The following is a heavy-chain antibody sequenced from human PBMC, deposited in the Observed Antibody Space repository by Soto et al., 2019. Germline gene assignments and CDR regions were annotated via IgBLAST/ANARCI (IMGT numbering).Heavy chain of an antibody. Sequence: QVQLVESGGGVVQPGRSLRLSCAASGFTFSSYAMHWVRQAPGKGLEWVAVISYDGSNKYYVDSVKGRFTISRDNSKNTLYLQMNSLRAEDTAVYYCARDPYYDSSGYFEYWGQGTLVTVSS. D-gene: IGHD3-22*01. J-gene: IGHJ4*02. V-gene: IGHV3-30-3*01. CDR1: GFTFSSYA. CDR3: ARDPYYDSSGYFEY. CDR2: ISYDGSNK.